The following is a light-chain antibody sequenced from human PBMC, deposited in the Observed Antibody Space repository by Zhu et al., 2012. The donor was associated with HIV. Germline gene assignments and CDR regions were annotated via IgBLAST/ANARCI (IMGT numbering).Light chain of an antibody. V-gene: IGKV3-20*01. CDR2: ETA. J-gene: IGKJ1*01. Sequence: EIVLTQSPGTLSLSPGERATLSCRPSQSVSTTYLAWYQQKHGQPPRLLMYETATRAAGTPDRFSGSGFGTDFTLTISRLEPEDFAVYYCQQYSSSPSWTFGQGTKVEIK. CDR3: QQYSSSPSWT. CDR1: QSVSTTY.